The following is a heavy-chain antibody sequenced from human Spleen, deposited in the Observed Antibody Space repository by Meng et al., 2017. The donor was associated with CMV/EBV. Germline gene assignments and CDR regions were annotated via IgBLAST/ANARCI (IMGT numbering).Heavy chain of an antibody. CDR1: GFTFSGYW. D-gene: IGHD6-19*01. CDR3: ASIKSSGQNYYYYYPMGV. J-gene: IGHJ6*02. V-gene: IGHV3-53*01. CDR2: IYSGGST. Sequence: GESLKISCAASGFTFSGYWMHWVRQAPGKGLEWVSVIYSGGSTYYADSVKGRFTISRDNSKNTLYLQMNSLRAEDTAEYYCASIKSSGQNYYYYYPMGVWGQGTTVTVSS.